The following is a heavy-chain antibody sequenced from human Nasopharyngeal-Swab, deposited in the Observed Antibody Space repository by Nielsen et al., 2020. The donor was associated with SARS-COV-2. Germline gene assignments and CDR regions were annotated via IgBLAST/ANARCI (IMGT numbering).Heavy chain of an antibody. CDR2: ISGSGNII. CDR1: GFTLSTYG. Sequence: GESLKISCAASGFTLSTYGMNWVRQAPGKGLEWVSHISGSGNIIYYADSVKGRFTISRDSAKNSLYLQMNSLRAEDTAVYYCARGDGMDVWGQGTTVTVSS. V-gene: IGHV3-48*03. CDR3: ARGDGMDV. J-gene: IGHJ6*02.